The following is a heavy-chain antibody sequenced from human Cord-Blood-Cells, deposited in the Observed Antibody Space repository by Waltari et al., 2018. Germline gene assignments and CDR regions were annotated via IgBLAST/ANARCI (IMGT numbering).Heavy chain of an antibody. CDR3: TRLAPSDIDY. Sequence: EVQLVESGGGLVQPGGSLKLSFAASGFTFSGSAMHWLRQASGKGLEWVGRIRSKANSYATAYAASVKGRFTISRDDSKNTAYLQMNSLKTEDTAVYYCTRLAPSDIDYWGQGTLVTVSS. CDR1: GFTFSGSA. CDR2: IRSKANSYAT. D-gene: IGHD2-2*01. V-gene: IGHV3-73*02. J-gene: IGHJ4*02.